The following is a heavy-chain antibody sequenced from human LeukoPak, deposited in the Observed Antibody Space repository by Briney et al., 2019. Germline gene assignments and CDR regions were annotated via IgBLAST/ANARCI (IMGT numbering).Heavy chain of an antibody. V-gene: IGHV3-21*04. J-gene: IGHJ3*02. D-gene: IGHD3-22*01. CDR1: GFTFSSYS. Sequence: GGSLRLSCAASGFTFSSYSMNWVRQAPGKGLEWVSSISSSSSYIYYADSVKGRFTISRDNAKNSLYLQMNSLRAEDTAVYYCAKRGVGYYDSSGSYHNNDAFDIWGQGTMVTVSS. CDR3: AKRGVGYYDSSGSYHNNDAFDI. CDR2: ISSSSSYI.